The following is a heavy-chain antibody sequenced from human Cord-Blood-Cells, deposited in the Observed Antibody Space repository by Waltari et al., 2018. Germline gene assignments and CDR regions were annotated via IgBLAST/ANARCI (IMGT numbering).Heavy chain of an antibody. J-gene: IGHJ4*02. CDR1: GGSISSSSYY. V-gene: IGHV4-39*02. CDR3: ARELNYFDY. CDR2: ICYSGST. Sequence: QLQLQESGPGLVKPSETLYLTCPVSGGSISSSSYYWGGIRQPPGKGLEWIGSICYSGSTYYNPSLKSRVTISVDTSKNQFSLKLSSVTAADTAVYYCARELNYFDYWGQGTLVTVSS.